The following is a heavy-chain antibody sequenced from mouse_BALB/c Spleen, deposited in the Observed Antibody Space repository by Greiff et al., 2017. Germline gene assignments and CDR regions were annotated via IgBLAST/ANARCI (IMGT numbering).Heavy chain of an antibody. CDR1: GFTFSSYG. Sequence: DVMLVESGGGLVQPGGSLKLSCAASGFTFSSYGMSWVRQTPDKRLELVATINSNGGSTYYPDSVKGRFTISRDNAKNTLYLQMSSLKSEDTAMYYCARETSPYYGNYVYYAMDYWGQGTSVTVSS. D-gene: IGHD2-10*01. CDR2: INSNGGST. V-gene: IGHV5-6-3*01. J-gene: IGHJ4*01. CDR3: ARETSPYYGNYVYYAMDY.